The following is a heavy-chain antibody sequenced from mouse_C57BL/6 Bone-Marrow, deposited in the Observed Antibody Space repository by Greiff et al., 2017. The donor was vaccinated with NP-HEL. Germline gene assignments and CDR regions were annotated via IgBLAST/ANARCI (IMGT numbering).Heavy chain of an antibody. Sequence: VQLQQPGAELVRPGTSVKLSCKASGYTFTSYWMHWVKQRPGQGLEWIGVIDPSDSYTNYNQKFKGKATLTVDTSSSTAYMQLSSLTSEDSAVYYCARKGAWFAYWGQGTLVTVSA. J-gene: IGHJ3*01. CDR2: IDPSDSYT. CDR1: GYTFTSYW. D-gene: IGHD3-3*01. V-gene: IGHV1-59*01. CDR3: ARKGAWFAY.